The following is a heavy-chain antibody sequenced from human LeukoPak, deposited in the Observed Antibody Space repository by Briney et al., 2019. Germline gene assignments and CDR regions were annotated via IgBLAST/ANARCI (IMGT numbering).Heavy chain of an antibody. CDR1: GFTFSSYG. V-gene: IGHV3-30*18. Sequence: GGSLRLSSAASGFTFSSYGMHWVRQAPGKGLEWVAVISYDGSNKYYADSVKGRFTISRDNSKNTLYLQMNSLRAEDTAVYYCAKDGEDIVVVPAAKGDYYYGMDVWGKGTTVTVSS. J-gene: IGHJ6*04. CDR3: AKDGEDIVVVPAAKGDYYYGMDV. D-gene: IGHD2-2*01. CDR2: ISYDGSNK.